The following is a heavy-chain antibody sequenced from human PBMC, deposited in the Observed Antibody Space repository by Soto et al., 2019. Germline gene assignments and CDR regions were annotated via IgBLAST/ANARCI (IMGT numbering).Heavy chain of an antibody. CDR3: ARAGLIASPRDFDY. CDR2: INHSGST. Sequence: SETLSLTCAVYGGSFSGYYWSWIRQPPGKGLEWIGEINHSGSTNYNPSLKSRVTISVDTSKNQFSLKLSSVTAADTAVYYCARAGLIASPRDFDYWGQGTLVTV. D-gene: IGHD6-13*01. CDR1: GGSFSGYY. V-gene: IGHV4-34*01. J-gene: IGHJ4*02.